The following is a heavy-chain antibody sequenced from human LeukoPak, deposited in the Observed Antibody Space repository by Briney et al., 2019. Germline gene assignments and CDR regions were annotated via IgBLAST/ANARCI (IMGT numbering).Heavy chain of an antibody. CDR2: INPNSGDT. CDR1: GYTFTGYY. D-gene: IGHD1-26*01. CDR3: ARDAWLVGATNLYYFDY. V-gene: IGHV1-2*02. J-gene: IGHJ4*02. Sequence: ASAKVSCKASGYTFTGYYMHWVRQAPGQGLEWMGWINPNSGDTNYAQKFQGRVTMTRDTSISTAYMELSSLTSDDTAVYYCARDAWLVGATNLYYFDYWGRGTLSPSPQ.